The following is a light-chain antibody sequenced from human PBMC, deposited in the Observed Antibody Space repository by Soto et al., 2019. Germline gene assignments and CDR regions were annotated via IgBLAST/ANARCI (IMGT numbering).Light chain of an antibody. Sequence: SYELTQPPSVSVAPGQTARVACGGSKIGSKSVHWYQQKPGHAPVLVMYYDSDRPSGIPERFSGSNSGNTATLTISRVEAGDEADYYCQVWDISSAHVIFGGGTKVTVL. CDR3: QVWDISSAHVI. CDR1: KIGSKS. V-gene: IGLV3-21*01. CDR2: YDS. J-gene: IGLJ2*01.